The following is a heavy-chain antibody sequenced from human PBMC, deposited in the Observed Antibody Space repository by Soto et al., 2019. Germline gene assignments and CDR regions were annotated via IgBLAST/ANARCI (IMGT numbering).Heavy chain of an antibody. J-gene: IGHJ3*02. V-gene: IGHV1-46*01. CDR3: AIEKVGAASVHFFDI. CDR2: INPSGGST. D-gene: IGHD1-26*01. CDR1: GYTFTSYY. Sequence: ASVKVSCKASGYTFTSYYMHWVRQAPGQGLEWMGIINPSGGSTSYAQKFQGRVTMTRDTSTSTVYMELSSLRSEDTALYYCAIEKVGAASVHFFDIWGQGTMVTVSS.